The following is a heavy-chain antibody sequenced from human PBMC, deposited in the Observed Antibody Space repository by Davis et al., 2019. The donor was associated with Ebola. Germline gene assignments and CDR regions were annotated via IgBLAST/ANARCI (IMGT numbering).Heavy chain of an antibody. J-gene: IGHJ4*02. D-gene: IGHD6-13*01. CDR1: GVSIRSYR. V-gene: IGHV4-59*08. CDR2: MYYSGTS. CDR3: ADLHSGY. Sequence: MPGGSLRLSCSVSGVSIRSYRWNWIRQTPGKGLEWIGNMYYSGTSNYNPSLKSRVTISVDTSKNQFSLKLTSVTAADTAVYYCADLHSGYWGQGTLVTVSS.